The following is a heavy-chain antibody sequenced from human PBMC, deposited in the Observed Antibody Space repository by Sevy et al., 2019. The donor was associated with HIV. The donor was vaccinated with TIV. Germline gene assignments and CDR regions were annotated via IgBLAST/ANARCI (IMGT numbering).Heavy chain of an antibody. CDR3: ARPYRTDPFYYSGSGGYYYPSYFDY. D-gene: IGHD3-22*01. CDR2: IKQDGSEK. V-gene: IGHV3-7*01. J-gene: IGHJ4*02. CDR1: GFTFSNYW. Sequence: GGSLRLSCAASGFTFSNYWMSWVRQAPGKGLEWVANIKQDGSEKYYVDSVKGRFTISRDNAKNSLYLQMNSLRAEDTAVYYCARPYRTDPFYYSGSGGYYYPSYFDYWGQGTLFTVSS.